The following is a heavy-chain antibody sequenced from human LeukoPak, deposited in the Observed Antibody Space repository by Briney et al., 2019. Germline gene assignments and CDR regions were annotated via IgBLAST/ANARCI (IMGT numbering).Heavy chain of an antibody. D-gene: IGHD6-13*01. V-gene: IGHV3-74*01. CDR1: GFTFSSYW. CDR3: ARVGYSSSWYNFDY. CDR2: IYSDGSST. Sequence: PGGSLRLSCAASGFTFSSYWMHWVRQAPGKGLVWVSRIYSDGSSTSYADSVKGRFTISRDNAKNTLYLQMNSLRAEDTAVYYCARVGYSSSWYNFDYWGQGTLVPVSS. J-gene: IGHJ4*02.